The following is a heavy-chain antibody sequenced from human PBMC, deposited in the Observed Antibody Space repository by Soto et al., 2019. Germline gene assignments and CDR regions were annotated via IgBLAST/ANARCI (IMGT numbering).Heavy chain of an antibody. J-gene: IGHJ3*02. Sequence: EVQLVESGGGLVQPGGSLRLSCAVSGFTFSDYWMHWVRQAPGKGLVWVSRIYTAGSRTNYADSVKGRFTISRDNAENKLYLQMNSLRDEETAVYYFARGVRGSSGLDIWGQGTMVTVSS. V-gene: IGHV3-74*01. CDR3: ARGVRGSSGLDI. CDR1: GFTFSDYW. D-gene: IGHD3-16*01. CDR2: IYTAGSRT.